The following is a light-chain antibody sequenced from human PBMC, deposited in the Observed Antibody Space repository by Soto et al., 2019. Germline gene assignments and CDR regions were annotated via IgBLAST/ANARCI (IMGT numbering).Light chain of an antibody. V-gene: IGKV3-11*01. CDR2: DAS. CDR1: QSVSSN. Sequence: EIVLTQSPATLSLSPGERATLSCRASQSVSSNLAWYQQKPGQAPRLLIYDASNRATGIPARFSGSGSGTDFTLTVTSLEPEDFAVYYCQQRSSSPRTFGQGTKLEIK. J-gene: IGKJ2*02. CDR3: QQRSSSPRT.